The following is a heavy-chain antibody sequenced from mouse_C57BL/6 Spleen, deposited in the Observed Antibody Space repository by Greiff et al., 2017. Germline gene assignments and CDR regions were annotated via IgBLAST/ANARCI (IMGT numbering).Heavy chain of an antibody. CDR2: IDPSDSYT. CDR1: GYTFTSYW. V-gene: IGHV1-69*01. Sequence: QVQLQQPGAELVMPGASVKLSCKASGYTFTSYWMHWVKQRPGQGLEWIGEIDPSDSYTNYNQKFKGKSTLTVDKSSSTAYMQLSSLTSEDSAVYYCARSNYSNYVYYYAMDYWGQGTSVTVSS. D-gene: IGHD2-5*01. CDR3: ARSNYSNYVYYYAMDY. J-gene: IGHJ4*01.